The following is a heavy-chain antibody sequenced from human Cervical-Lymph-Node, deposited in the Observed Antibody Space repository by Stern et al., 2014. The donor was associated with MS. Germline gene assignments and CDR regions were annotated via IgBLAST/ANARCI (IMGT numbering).Heavy chain of an antibody. CDR3: VRGPYYYDSSGSDY. Sequence: QLQLQEWGAGLLKPSETLSLTCAVYGGSFSGWYWTWIRQPPGKGLEWIGAIIHSGSTSYQPSLKNRVTISIDTSKNQFSLNLSSVTAADTAVYYCVRGPYYYDSSGSDYWGQGTLVTVSS. D-gene: IGHD3-22*01. J-gene: IGHJ4*02. V-gene: IGHV4-34*01. CDR1: GGSFSGWY. CDR2: IIHSGST.